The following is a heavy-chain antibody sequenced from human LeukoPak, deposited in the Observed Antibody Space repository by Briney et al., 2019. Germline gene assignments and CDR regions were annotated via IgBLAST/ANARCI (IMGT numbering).Heavy chain of an antibody. D-gene: IGHD1-1*01. J-gene: IGHJ5*02. CDR1: GGSITYYY. Sequence: SETLSLTCTVSGGSITYYYWSWIRQPPGKGLEWIGYSHYSGTTNYNPSLKSRVIISVDTSKNQFSLRMTSVTAADTAVYYCARLSGTTWRDWFDPWGQGTLVTVSS. V-gene: IGHV4-59*08. CDR3: ARLSGTTWRDWFDP. CDR2: SHYSGTT.